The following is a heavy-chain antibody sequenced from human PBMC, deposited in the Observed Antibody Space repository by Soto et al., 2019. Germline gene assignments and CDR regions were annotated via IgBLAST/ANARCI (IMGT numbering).Heavy chain of an antibody. CDR2: LNEDGSQT. CDR3: GTGQGFSMAN. D-gene: IGHD2-21*01. J-gene: IGHJ4*02. CDR1: GFIFSHYW. Sequence: PGGSLRLSCAASGFIFSHYWLNWVRQAPGKGLEWVSNLNEDGSQTYYADSMKGRFTISSDNARSLLYLQMNNLGAHDTAVYYCGTGQGFSMANWGQGILVTVSS. V-gene: IGHV3-7*01.